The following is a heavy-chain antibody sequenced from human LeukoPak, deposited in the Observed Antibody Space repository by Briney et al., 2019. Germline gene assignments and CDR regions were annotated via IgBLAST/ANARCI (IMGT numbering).Heavy chain of an antibody. CDR2: IRYDGSNK. Sequence: PGGSLRLSCSASGFTFSSYGMHWVRQAPGKGLEGVAFIRYDGSNKYYADSVKGRFTISRDNSKNTLYLQMNSLRAEDTAVYYCARDRLLWFGPKEDAFDIWGQGTMVTVSS. CDR1: GFTFSSYG. CDR3: ARDRLLWFGPKEDAFDI. V-gene: IGHV3-30*02. J-gene: IGHJ3*02. D-gene: IGHD3-10*01.